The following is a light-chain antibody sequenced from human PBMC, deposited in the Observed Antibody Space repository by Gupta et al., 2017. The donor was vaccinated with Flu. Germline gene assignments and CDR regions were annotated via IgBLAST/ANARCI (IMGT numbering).Light chain of an antibody. CDR2: AAS. V-gene: IGKV1D-12*01. J-gene: IGKJ3*01. Sequence: PYSVSASIGDRVTITCRTSQVISSWLDWYKQKPGKATKLLMYAASILQTGVPSRFSGRGSETHCTLTIASLQPEDFATYYGQESSRCHFTFGDGTRIEIK. CDR1: QVISSW. CDR3: QESSRCHFT.